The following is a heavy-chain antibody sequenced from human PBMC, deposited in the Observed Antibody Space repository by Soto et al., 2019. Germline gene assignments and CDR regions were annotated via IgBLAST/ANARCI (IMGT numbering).Heavy chain of an antibody. D-gene: IGHD3-22*01. CDR1: GGSISSSSYY. V-gene: IGHV4-39*01. CDR2: IYYSGST. Sequence: PSETLAITCTVSGGSISSSSYYWGWIRQPPGKGLEWIGSIYYSGSTYYKPSLKSRVTISVDKSKTQFSLKLSSVTAADTAVYYCARKFPGSGYLSLGNAFDIWGQGKMV. CDR3: ARKFPGSGYLSLGNAFDI. J-gene: IGHJ3*02.